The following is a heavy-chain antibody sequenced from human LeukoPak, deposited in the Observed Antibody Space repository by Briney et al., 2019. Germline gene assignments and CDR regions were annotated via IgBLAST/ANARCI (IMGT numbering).Heavy chain of an antibody. V-gene: IGHV4-39*01. CDR1: GGSISSSSYY. D-gene: IGHD2-2*01. Sequence: SETLSLTCTVSGGSISSSSYYWGWIRQPPGKGLEWIGSNYYSGSTYYNPSLKSRVTISVDTSKNQFSLKLSSVTAADTAVYYCARQPQRGRHFDYWGQGTLVTVSS. CDR3: ARQPQRGRHFDY. CDR2: NYYSGST. J-gene: IGHJ4*02.